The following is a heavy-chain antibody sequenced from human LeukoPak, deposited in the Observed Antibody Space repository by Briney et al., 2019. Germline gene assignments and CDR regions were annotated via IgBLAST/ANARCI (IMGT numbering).Heavy chain of an antibody. Sequence: GGSLRLSCAASGFTFSSYAMSWVRQAPGKGLEWVSTISVSGDSTYYADSVKGRFTISRDNSRNTLYLQVNRLTVEDTAVYYCARRWFGDPYGMDVWGQGTTVTVSS. V-gene: IGHV3-23*01. CDR3: ARRWFGDPYGMDV. D-gene: IGHD3-10*01. J-gene: IGHJ6*02. CDR1: GFTFSSYA. CDR2: ISVSGDST.